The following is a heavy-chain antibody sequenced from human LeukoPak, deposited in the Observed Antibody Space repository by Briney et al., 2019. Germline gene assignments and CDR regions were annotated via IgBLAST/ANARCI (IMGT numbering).Heavy chain of an antibody. V-gene: IGHV1-8*01. CDR1: GYTFTSYD. Sequence: ASVKVSCKASGYTFTSYDINWVRQAAGQGLEWMGWMNPNSGDTGYAQKFQGRVTMTRNTSISTAYMELSSLRSEDTAVYYCTRRDIYGDYYYYYYGMDVWGQGTTVTVSS. D-gene: IGHD4-17*01. CDR2: MNPNSGDT. J-gene: IGHJ6*02. CDR3: TRRDIYGDYYYYYYGMDV.